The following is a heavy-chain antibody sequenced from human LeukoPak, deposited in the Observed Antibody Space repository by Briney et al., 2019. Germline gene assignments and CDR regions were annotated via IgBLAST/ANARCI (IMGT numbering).Heavy chain of an antibody. CDR2: VDHSGGT. D-gene: IGHD3-10*01. V-gene: IGHV4-38-2*02. J-gene: IGHJ4*02. CDR3: AGFTFFRGVITFDY. Sequence: SETLSLTCTVSGYSLSSGYYWGWIRQPPGKGLEWIGSVDHSGGTYYNPSLRSRVSISVDTSKNQFSLKPSSVTAADTAVYSCAGFTFFRGVITFDYWGQGTLVTVSS. CDR1: GYSLSSGYY.